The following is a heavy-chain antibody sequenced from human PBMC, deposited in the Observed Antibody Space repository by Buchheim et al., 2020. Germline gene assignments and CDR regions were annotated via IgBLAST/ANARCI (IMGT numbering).Heavy chain of an antibody. J-gene: IGHJ6*02. CDR1: GFTFSSRW. Sequence: EVQLVESGGGLVQPGGSLRLSCAVSGFTFSSRWMSWVRQAPEKGLERVANIRGDGDERYYVDSVKGRFTISSDHSKNSLDLQMNSLRAEDTAVYYCAIGRGLDVWGQGTT. CDR3: AIGRGLDV. V-gene: IGHV3-7*03. CDR2: IRGDGDER.